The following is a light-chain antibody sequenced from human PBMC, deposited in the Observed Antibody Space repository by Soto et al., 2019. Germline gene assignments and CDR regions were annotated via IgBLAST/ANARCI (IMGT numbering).Light chain of an antibody. CDR3: QQYGSSPGT. J-gene: IGKJ2*02. CDR2: GGS. CDR1: ESVRSNF. Sequence: EIVLTQSPGTLSLSPGERATLSCRASESVRSNFLAWYQQKPGQAPKLLISGGSSRATGIPGRFSGSGSGTDFILTITKLEPEDFAVYSCQQYGSSPGTFGQGTKLEIK. V-gene: IGKV3-20*01.